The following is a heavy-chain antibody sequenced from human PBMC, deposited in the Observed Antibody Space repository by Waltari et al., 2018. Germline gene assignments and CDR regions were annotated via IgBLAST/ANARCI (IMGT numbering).Heavy chain of an antibody. V-gene: IGHV1-69*05. Sequence: QVQLVQSGAEVKKPGSSVKVSCKASGGTFSSYAISWVRQAPGQGLEWMGGIIPIFGTANYAQKFQGRVTITTDESTSTAYMELSSLRSEDTALYYCAKDKARRYYFDYWGQGTLVTVSS. CDR3: AKDKARRYYFDY. CDR1: GGTFSSYA. CDR2: IIPIFGTA. J-gene: IGHJ4*02.